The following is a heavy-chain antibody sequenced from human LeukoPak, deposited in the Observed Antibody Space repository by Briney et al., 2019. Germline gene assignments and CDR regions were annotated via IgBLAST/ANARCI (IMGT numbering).Heavy chain of an antibody. CDR3: ARGGTGYSSSWYKYYYYGMDV. J-gene: IGHJ6*02. Sequence: SETLSLTCAVYGGSFSGYYWSWIRQPPGKGLEWIGEINHNGSTNYNPSLKSRCTISVDTSNNQFSLKLSSVTAADTAVYYCARGGTGYSSSWYKYYYYGMDVWGQGTTVTVSS. CDR1: GGSFSGYY. D-gene: IGHD6-13*01. V-gene: IGHV4-34*01. CDR2: INHNGST.